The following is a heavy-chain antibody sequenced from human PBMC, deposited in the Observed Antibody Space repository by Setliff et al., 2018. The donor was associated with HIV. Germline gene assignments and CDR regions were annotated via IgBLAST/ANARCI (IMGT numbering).Heavy chain of an antibody. CDR3: ARVPQKISLVRGDYNWLDK. CDR2: ISPFNGET. D-gene: IGHD3-10*01. J-gene: IGHJ5*02. V-gene: IGHV1-18*01. Sequence: ASVKVSCKASGYRFSSYGIAWVRQAPGQGLEWMGWISPFNGETNYAQKIQGRVSMTTDIPTATVYMELKSLRSDDTAVYYCARVPQKISLVRGDYNWLDKWGQGTLVTVSS. CDR1: GYRFSSYG.